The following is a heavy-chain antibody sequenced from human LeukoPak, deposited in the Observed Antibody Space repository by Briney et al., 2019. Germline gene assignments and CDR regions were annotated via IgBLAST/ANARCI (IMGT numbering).Heavy chain of an antibody. V-gene: IGHV3-48*01. CDR1: GFTFSSYS. CDR2: ITSSSNSTI. J-gene: IGHJ4*02. Sequence: GGPLRLSCAASGFTFSSYSMNWVRQAPGKGPEWVSYITSSSNSTIHYADSVKGRFTISIDNSKNTLYLQMDSRRADDGALYYCAKNEVWWLPDSWGQGTLVTVSS. CDR3: AKNEVWWLPDS. D-gene: IGHD2-21*01.